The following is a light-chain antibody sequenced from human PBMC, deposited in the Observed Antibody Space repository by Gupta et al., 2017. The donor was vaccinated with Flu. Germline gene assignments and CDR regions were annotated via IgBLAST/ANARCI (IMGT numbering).Light chain of an antibody. V-gene: IGLV1-51*02. J-gene: IGLJ2*01. CDR3: GTWDNSLSGDV. CDR2: ENN. Sequence: KVTSSCSGSSSNIGKSYVSWYQQHPGTAPKLLIYENNKRPSGIPDRFSGSKSDASATLGSTGVQTGDEADYFCGTWDNSLSGDVFGGGTKLTVL. CDR1: SSNIGKSY.